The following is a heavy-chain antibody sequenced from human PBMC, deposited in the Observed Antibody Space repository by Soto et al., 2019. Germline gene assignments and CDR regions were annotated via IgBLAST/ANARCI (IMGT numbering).Heavy chain of an antibody. CDR2: IIPIFGTA. J-gene: IGHJ4*02. CDR3: ATVDIVATIKSPPDY. CDR1: GGTFSSYA. V-gene: IGHV1-69*12. D-gene: IGHD5-12*01. Sequence: QVQLVQSGAEVKKPGSSVKVSCKASGGTFSSYAISWVRQAPGQGLEWMGGIIPIFGTANYAQKFQGRVTIXXDXSXTTAYMELSSLRSEDTAVYYCATVDIVATIKSPPDYWGQGTLVTVSS.